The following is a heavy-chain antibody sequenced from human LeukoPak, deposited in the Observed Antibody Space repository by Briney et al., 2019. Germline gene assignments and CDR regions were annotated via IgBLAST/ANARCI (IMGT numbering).Heavy chain of an antibody. D-gene: IGHD5-12*01. Sequence: VKVSCKASGGTFSSYAISWVRQAPGQGLEWMRGIIPIFGTANYAQKFQGRVTITADESTSTAYMELSSLRSEDTAVYYCARGQWLRLLPGYFDYWGQGTLVTVSS. CDR1: GGTFSSYA. CDR3: ARGQWLRLLPGYFDY. CDR2: IIPIFGTA. J-gene: IGHJ4*02. V-gene: IGHV1-69*01.